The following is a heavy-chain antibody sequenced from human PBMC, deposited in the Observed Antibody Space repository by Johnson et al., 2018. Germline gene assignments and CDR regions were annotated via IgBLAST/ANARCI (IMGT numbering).Heavy chain of an antibody. Sequence: QVQLVQSGGGVVQPGRSLRLSCAASGFTFSSYGMHWVRQAPGKGLEWVAVISYDGSNKYYADSVKGRFTISRDNSKNTLYLEMNSLRAEGTAVYYCAKDLSSRSYYYYGMDVWGQGTTVTVSS. CDR3: AKDLSSRSYYYYGMDV. D-gene: IGHD6-19*01. CDR1: GFTFSSYG. V-gene: IGHV3-30*18. CDR2: ISYDGSNK. J-gene: IGHJ6*02.